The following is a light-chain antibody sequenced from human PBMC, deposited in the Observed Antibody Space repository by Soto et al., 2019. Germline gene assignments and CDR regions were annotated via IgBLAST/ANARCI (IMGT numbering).Light chain of an antibody. Sequence: EIVLTQSPGTLSLSPGERATLSCRASQSVSSSYLAWYQQKPGQAPRLLIYGASTRATDIPPRFSGSGSGTEFTLTISSLQSEDFAIYYCQQYNNWPRTFGQGTKVDI. CDR1: QSVSSSY. J-gene: IGKJ1*01. CDR3: QQYNNWPRT. CDR2: GAS. V-gene: IGKV3-15*01.